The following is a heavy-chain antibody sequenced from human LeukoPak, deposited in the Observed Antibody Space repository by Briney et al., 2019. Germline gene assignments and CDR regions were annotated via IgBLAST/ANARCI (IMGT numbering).Heavy chain of an antibody. CDR3: AGGIAAAGRSFDY. Sequence: SETLSLTCTVSGGSISSSSYYWGWIRQPPGKGLEWIGSIYYSGSTYYNPSLKSRVTISVDTSKNQFSLKLSSVTAADTAVYYCAGGIAAAGRSFDYWGQGTLVTVSS. CDR2: IYYSGST. J-gene: IGHJ4*02. V-gene: IGHV4-39*01. CDR1: GGSISSSSYY. D-gene: IGHD6-13*01.